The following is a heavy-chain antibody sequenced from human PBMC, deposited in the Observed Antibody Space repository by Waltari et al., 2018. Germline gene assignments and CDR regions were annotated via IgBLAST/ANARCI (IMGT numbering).Heavy chain of an antibody. CDR1: GVDSNPYE. D-gene: IGHD3-22*01. J-gene: IGHJ4*02. Sequence: VKLVESGGALVQPGGSLRISSAASGVDSNPYEMNWVRQAPGKGVRGISNRSGRSSTIYYADCVKGRFTTARDNAKNSLFLEINSRRAGDTAIYYWAAGGGDSRGYYWHSLDYWGPGILVTVSS. V-gene: IGHV3-48*03. CDR3: AAGGGDSRGYYWHSLDY. CDR2: RSGRSSTI.